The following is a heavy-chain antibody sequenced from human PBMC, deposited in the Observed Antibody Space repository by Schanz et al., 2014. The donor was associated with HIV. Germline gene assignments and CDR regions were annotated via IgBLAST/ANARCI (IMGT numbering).Heavy chain of an antibody. Sequence: EVQLMESGGGLVQPGGSLRLSCKVSGLTFSNHAMTWVRQAPGRGLVWVSRIKYDGSWTDYADSVKGRFTISRDNAKNTVSLQMNRLRAEDTAVYYCVRDRVYSFWTGYEPFDSWGQGTLVTVSS. CDR3: VRDRVYSFWTGYEPFDS. D-gene: IGHD3-3*01. V-gene: IGHV3-74*01. CDR1: GLTFSNHA. J-gene: IGHJ5*01. CDR2: IKYDGSWT.